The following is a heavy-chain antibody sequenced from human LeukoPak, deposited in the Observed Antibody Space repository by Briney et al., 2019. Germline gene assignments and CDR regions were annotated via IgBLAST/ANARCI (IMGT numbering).Heavy chain of an antibody. CDR1: GGTFSSYA. CDR2: IIPIFGTA. D-gene: IGHD6-19*01. Sequence: GASVTVSCTASGGTFSSYAISWVRQAPGQGLEWMGGIIPIFGTANYAQKFQGRVTITRDTSASTAYMELSSLRSEDTAVYYCARDLIAVAGEGFDYWGQGTLVTVSS. J-gene: IGHJ4*02. CDR3: ARDLIAVAGEGFDY. V-gene: IGHV1-69*05.